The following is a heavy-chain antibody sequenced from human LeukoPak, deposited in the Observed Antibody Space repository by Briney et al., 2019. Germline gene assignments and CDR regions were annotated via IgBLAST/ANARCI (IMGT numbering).Heavy chain of an antibody. Sequence: PGGSLGLSCAASGFTFIDYYMSWIRQTPEKGLGWVSYIGGNSYYTNYADSVKGRFTISRDNAKNSLYLQMNSLRAEDTAVYYCARGDGGNSAFDYWGQGNLVTVSS. J-gene: IGHJ4*02. CDR3: ARGDGGNSAFDY. D-gene: IGHD4-23*01. V-gene: IGHV3-11*05. CDR1: GFTFIDYY. CDR2: IGGNSYYT.